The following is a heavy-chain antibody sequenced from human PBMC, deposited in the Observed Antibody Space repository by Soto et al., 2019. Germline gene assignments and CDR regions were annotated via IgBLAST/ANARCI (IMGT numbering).Heavy chain of an antibody. CDR1: GASISGFY. CDR2: IHATGTT. J-gene: IGHJ5*02. CDR3: VRDGTKTLRDWFDP. Sequence: LSLTCTVSGASISGFYWSWIRKSAGKGLEWIGRIHATGTTDYNPSLKSRVMMSVDTSKKQFSLKLRSVTAADTAVYYCVRDGTKTLRDWFDPWGQGISVTVSS. D-gene: IGHD1-1*01. V-gene: IGHV4-4*07.